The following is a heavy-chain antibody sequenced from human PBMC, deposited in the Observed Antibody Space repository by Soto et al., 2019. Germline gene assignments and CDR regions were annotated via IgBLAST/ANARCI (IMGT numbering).Heavy chain of an antibody. CDR2: ISAHNGNT. V-gene: IGHV1-18*01. J-gene: IGHJ4*02. CDR3: ARGRYGDY. CDR1: GYGFTTYG. Sequence: QVHLVQSGAEVKKPGASVKVSCKGSGYGFTTYGITWVRQAPGQGLEWMAGISAHNGNTNYAQKLQGRVTVTRDTSPSTAYLALRSLRSDDTAVYYCARGRYGDYWGQGALVTVSS. D-gene: IGHD1-1*01.